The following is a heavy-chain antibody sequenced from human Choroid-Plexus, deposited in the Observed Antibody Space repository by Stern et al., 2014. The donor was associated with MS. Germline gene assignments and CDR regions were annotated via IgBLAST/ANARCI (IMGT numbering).Heavy chain of an antibody. CDR3: AKDRQYLTFFFDF. Sequence: DQLVESGGGVVQPGRPLRLSCAASGFSFSSFGMHWVRQAPGKGLEWVALISYDGSKDYADSVKGRFAISRDNSKNTLYLQMNSLRAEDTAVYYCAKDRQYLTFFFDFWGQGSWSPSPQ. CDR2: ISYDGSK. J-gene: IGHJ4*02. D-gene: IGHD2/OR15-2a*01. V-gene: IGHV3-30*18. CDR1: GFSFSSFG.